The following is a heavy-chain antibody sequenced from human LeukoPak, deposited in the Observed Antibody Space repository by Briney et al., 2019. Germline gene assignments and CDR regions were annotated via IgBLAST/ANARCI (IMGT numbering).Heavy chain of an antibody. J-gene: IGHJ5*02. CDR3: AVGIGIAISGVAEGTP. D-gene: IGHD3-3*01. Sequence: WASVKVSCKASGYTFTGYYIHWVRQAPGQGLEWMGWINPNSGGTNYLQKFQGRVTMTRDTSISTAYMELSRLRSDDTAVYYCAVGIGIAISGVAEGTPWGQGTLVTVSS. CDR1: GYTFTGYY. CDR2: INPNSGGT. V-gene: IGHV1-2*02.